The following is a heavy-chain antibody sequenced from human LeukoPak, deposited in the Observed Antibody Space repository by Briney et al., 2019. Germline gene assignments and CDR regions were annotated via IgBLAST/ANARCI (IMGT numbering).Heavy chain of an antibody. CDR3: AKVYGYGWAPFDY. V-gene: IGHV3-23*01. CDR2: ITGSGGDA. D-gene: IGHD5-18*01. J-gene: IGHJ4*02. CDR1: GFTFSSYA. Sequence: PGGSLRLSCAASGFTFSSYAMSWVRQAPGEGLEWVSAITGSGGDAYHADSVKGRFTISRDNSKNTLYLQMNSLRAEDTAVYYCAKVYGYGWAPFDYWGQGTLVNVSS.